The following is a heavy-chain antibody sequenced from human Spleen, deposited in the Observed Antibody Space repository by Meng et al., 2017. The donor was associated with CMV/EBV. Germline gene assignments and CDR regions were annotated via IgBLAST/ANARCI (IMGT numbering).Heavy chain of an antibody. V-gene: IGHV3-23*01. CDR3: ATDGRRQWLERDPFDI. J-gene: IGHJ3*02. CDR1: GFTFSSYA. Sequence: GGSLRLSCAASGFTFSSYALHWVRQAPGKGLEWVSGIRGSGGSTNYADSVKGRITISRDNSKNTLFLQMNSLRGEDTAVYYCATDGRRQWLERDPFDIWGQGTMVTVSS. D-gene: IGHD6-19*01. CDR2: IRGSGGST.